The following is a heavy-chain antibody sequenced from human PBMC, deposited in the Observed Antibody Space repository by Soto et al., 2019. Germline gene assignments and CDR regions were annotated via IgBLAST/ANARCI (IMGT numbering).Heavy chain of an antibody. CDR3: ARDIEYYYDSSGYSSFDY. J-gene: IGHJ4*02. CDR1: GGAFSSYA. CDR2: IIPIFGTA. V-gene: IGHV1-69*13. D-gene: IGHD3-22*01. Sequence: ASVKVSCKASGGAFSSYAISWVRQAPGQGLEWMGGIIPIFGTANYAQKFQGRVTITADESTSTAYMELSSLRSEDTAVYYCARDIEYYYDSSGYSSFDYWGQGTLVTVSS.